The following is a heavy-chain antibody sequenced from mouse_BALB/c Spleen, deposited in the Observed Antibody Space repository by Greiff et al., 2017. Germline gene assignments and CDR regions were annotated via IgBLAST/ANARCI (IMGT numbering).Heavy chain of an antibody. CDR1: GYSITSGYY. Sequence: EVQLQESGPGLVKPSQSLSLTCSVTGYSITSGYYWNWIRQFPGNKLEWMGYISYDGSNNYNPSLKNRISITRDTSKNQFFLKLNSVTTEDTATYYCARVGGYDRAYWGQGTLVTVSA. J-gene: IGHJ3*01. CDR2: ISYDGSN. V-gene: IGHV3-6*02. CDR3: ARVGGYDRAY. D-gene: IGHD2-14*01.